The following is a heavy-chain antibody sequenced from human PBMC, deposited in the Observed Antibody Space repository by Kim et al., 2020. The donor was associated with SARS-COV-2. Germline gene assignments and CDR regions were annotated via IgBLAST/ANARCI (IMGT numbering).Heavy chain of an antibody. D-gene: IGHD5-12*01. V-gene: IGHV1-3*01. CDR2: INAATGNT. Sequence: ASVKVSCKASGYTFISYVMDWVRQAPGQKLEWMGRINAATGNTKHAQKFQGRVTITSDTSASTVYMEMSSLRSEDTAVYYCARQSGYENVPFDYWGQGTLVTVSS. J-gene: IGHJ4*02. CDR1: GYTFISYV. CDR3: ARQSGYENVPFDY.